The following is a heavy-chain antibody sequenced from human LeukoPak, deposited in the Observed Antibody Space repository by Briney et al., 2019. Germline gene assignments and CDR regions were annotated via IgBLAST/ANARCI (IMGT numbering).Heavy chain of an antibody. CDR1: GGTFSSYA. V-gene: IGHV1-69*13. J-gene: IGHJ4*02. D-gene: IGHD5-18*01. CDR3: ARAFLYSYGYTFDY. CDR2: IIPVFGTS. Sequence: ASVKVSCKASGGTFSSYAISWVRQAPGQGLEWMGGIIPVFGTSNYAQKFQGRVTITADESTRTAYMELSSLRSEDTAVYYCARAFLYSYGYTFDYWGQGTLVTVSS.